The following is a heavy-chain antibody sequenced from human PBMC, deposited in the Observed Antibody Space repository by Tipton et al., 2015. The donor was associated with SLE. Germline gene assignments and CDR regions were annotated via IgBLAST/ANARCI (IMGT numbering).Heavy chain of an antibody. Sequence: TLSLTCAVYGGSFSVHYWSWSWIRQPPGKGLEWIGEINHRGSTNYNPSLKSRFTILVDTSKNQFSLKLSSVTAADTAVYYCARQASYDFWRGPGFDYWGQGTLVTVSS. CDR2: INHRGST. V-gene: IGHV4-34*01. D-gene: IGHD3-3*01. CDR3: ARQASYDFWRGPGFDY. CDR1: GGSFSVHY. J-gene: IGHJ4*02.